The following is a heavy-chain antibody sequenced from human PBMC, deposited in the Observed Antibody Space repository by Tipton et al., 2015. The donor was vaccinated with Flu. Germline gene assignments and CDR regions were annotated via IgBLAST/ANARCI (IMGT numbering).Heavy chain of an antibody. Sequence: LSLTCSVSGASISTGDFYWSWIRQPAGKGLEWIGRIYTSGSTNYNPSLKSRVTMSVDTSKNQFYLKLTSVTAADTAFYYCAAVGDTGASPGDFWGRGTLVTVSS. D-gene: IGHD5-18*01. CDR3: AAVGDTGASPGDF. CDR1: GASISTGDFY. V-gene: IGHV4-61*02. J-gene: IGHJ4*02. CDR2: IYTSGST.